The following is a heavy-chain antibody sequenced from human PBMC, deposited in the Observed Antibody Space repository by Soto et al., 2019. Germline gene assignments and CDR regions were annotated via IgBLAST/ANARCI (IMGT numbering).Heavy chain of an antibody. V-gene: IGHV4-34*01. CDR1: GAAFSAFY. CDR3: ARETRLRPPFDH. Sequence: PATLSHTCTVHGAAFSAFYWSWIRQPPGKGLEWIGEINHSGSTNYNPSLKSRVTISVDTSKNQFSLKLSSVTASDTAVHYCARETRLRPPFDHWGEG. CDR2: INHSGST. J-gene: IGHJ4*02.